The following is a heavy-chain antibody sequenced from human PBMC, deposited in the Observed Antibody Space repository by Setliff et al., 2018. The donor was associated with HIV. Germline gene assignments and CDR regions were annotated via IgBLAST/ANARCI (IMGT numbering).Heavy chain of an antibody. D-gene: IGHD3-16*01. V-gene: IGHV1-69*13. CDR3: AKAAVEMTTIAFGGPPGY. CDR2: IIPIFGTA. Sequence: ASVKVSCKASGGTFSSYAISWVRQAPGQGLEWMGGIIPIFGTANYAQSFQGRLTITADESSNTAYMELSSLRLHDTAVYYCAKAAVEMTTIAFGGPPGYWGQGTLVTVSS. CDR1: GGTFSSYA. J-gene: IGHJ4*02.